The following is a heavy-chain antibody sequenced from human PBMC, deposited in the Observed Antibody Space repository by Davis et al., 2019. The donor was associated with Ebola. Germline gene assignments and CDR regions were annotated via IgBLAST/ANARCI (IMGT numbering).Heavy chain of an antibody. D-gene: IGHD3-22*01. CDR1: GYTFTSYG. Sequence: SVKVSCKASGYTFTSYGISWVRQAPGQGLEWMGGIIPIFGTANYAQKFQGRVTITADESTSTAYMELSSLRSEDTAVYYCARGGPSYYDRYYFDYWGQGTLVTVSS. V-gene: IGHV1-69*13. CDR3: ARGGPSYYDRYYFDY. J-gene: IGHJ4*02. CDR2: IIPIFGTA.